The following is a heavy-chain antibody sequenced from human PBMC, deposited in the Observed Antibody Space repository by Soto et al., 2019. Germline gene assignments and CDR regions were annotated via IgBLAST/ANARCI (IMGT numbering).Heavy chain of an antibody. CDR2: IWYDGSNK. CDR1: GFTFSSYC. D-gene: IGHD3-3*01. CDR3: ARAISYGFLQRFGFDY. V-gene: IGHV3-33*01. J-gene: IGHJ4*02. Sequence: GGSLRLSCAASGFTFSSYCMHWVRPAPGKGLEWVAVIWYDGSNKYYADSVKGRFTISRDNSKNTLYLQMNSLRAEDTAVYYCARAISYGFLQRFGFDYWGQGTLVTVSS.